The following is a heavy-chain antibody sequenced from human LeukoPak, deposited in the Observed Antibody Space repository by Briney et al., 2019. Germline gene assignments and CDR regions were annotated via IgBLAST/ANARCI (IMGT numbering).Heavy chain of an antibody. D-gene: IGHD6-6*01. J-gene: IGHJ3*02. V-gene: IGHV4-59*01. CDR3: ARSSSSSSRSAFDI. CDR2: IYYTGNT. Sequence: SETLSLTCTVSGGSISSYYWSWVRQPPGKGLEWIGYIYYTGNTNYNPSLKSRITISLDPSKNQFSLKLSSVTAADTAFYYCARSSSSSSRSAFDIWGQGTMVTVSS. CDR1: GGSISSYY.